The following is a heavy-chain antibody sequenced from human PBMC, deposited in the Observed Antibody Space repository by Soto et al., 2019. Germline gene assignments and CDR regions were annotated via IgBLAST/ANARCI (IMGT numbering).Heavy chain of an antibody. J-gene: IGHJ4*02. D-gene: IGHD3-3*01. CDR2: ISGNGVST. CDR1: GFTFSSYS. V-gene: IGHV3-23*01. CDR3: GKGKANRVFGVNTLFDY. Sequence: GGSLRLSCAACGFTFSSYSMSWVRQAPWKGLEWVSTISGNGVSTHYADSVKGRFTISRDNSMNTLYLQMNSLRAEDTAIYYCGKGKANRVFGVNTLFDYWGQRTLVTVCS.